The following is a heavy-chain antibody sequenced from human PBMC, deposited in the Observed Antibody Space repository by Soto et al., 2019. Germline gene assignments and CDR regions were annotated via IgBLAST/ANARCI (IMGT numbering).Heavy chain of an antibody. CDR2: ISGTGYGT. CDR1: GFTFINNA. D-gene: IGHD6-19*01. V-gene: IGHV3-23*01. CDR3: AKARQAQSHYYYGMDV. Sequence: GGSLRLSCASSGFTFINNAMNWVRQAPGKGLEWVSGISGTGYGTHYADSVKGRFTISRDSSNNTLYLQMNSLRGEDTAIYYCAKARQAQSHYYYGMDVWGQGTPVTVSS. J-gene: IGHJ6*02.